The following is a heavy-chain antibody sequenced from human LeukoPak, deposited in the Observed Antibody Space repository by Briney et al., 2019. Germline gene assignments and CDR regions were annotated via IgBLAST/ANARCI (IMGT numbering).Heavy chain of an antibody. CDR3: ARDPWAGIAVAGTAFDI. V-gene: IGHV3-11*04. J-gene: IGHJ3*02. Sequence: GGSLRLSCAASGFTFSDYYMTWIRQAPGKGLEWVSYISSSGSTIYYADSVKGRFTISRDNSKNTLYLQMNSLRAEDTAVYYCARDPWAGIAVAGTAFDIWGQGTMVTVSS. D-gene: IGHD6-19*01. CDR1: GFTFSDYY. CDR2: ISSSGSTI.